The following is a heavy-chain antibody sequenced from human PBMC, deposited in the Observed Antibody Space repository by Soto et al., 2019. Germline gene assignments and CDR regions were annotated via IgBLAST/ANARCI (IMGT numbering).Heavy chain of an antibody. J-gene: IGHJ4*02. CDR2: ISGNGGSS. Sequence: EVQLLESGGGLVQPGGSLRLSCAASGFTFSSYVMTWVRQAPGKGLEWVSSISGNGGSSFYADSVRGRFTISRDSSKNTLYLQMNTLRDEDTALYYCAKQGAATGDFDHWGQGALVTVSS. CDR1: GFTFSSYV. CDR3: AKQGAATGDFDH. V-gene: IGHV3-23*01. D-gene: IGHD6-13*01.